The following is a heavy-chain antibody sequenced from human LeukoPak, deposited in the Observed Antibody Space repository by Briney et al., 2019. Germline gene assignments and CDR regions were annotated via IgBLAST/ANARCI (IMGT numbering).Heavy chain of an antibody. D-gene: IGHD5-18*01. J-gene: IGHJ4*02. CDR3: ARARNARGYSYGYLFDY. CDR2: VYYTGST. V-gene: IGHV4-39*02. Sequence: SETLSLTCTVSGASITNSLYYWGWIRQPPGKGLGWIATVYYTGSTYYNPSLKSRVTISIDTSKSHFSLKLSSVTAADMAVYYCARARNARGYSYGYLFDYWGQGTLVTVSS. CDR1: GASITNSLYY.